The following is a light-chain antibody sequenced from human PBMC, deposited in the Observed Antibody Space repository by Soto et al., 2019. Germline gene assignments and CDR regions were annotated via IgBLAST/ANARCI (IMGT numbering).Light chain of an antibody. V-gene: IGKV1-39*01. Sequence: DIQMTQSPSSLSASVGDRVTITCRASQSISSYLNWYQQKPGKAPKLLIYAASSLQSGVPSRFSGSGSGTDFTLPISSLQPKDFATYYCQQSYSTPPYSLCQGTKLEIK. CDR3: QQSYSTPPYS. J-gene: IGKJ2*01. CDR2: AAS. CDR1: QSISSY.